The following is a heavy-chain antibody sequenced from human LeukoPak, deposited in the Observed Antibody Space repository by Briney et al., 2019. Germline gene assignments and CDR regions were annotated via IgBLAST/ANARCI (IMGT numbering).Heavy chain of an antibody. D-gene: IGHD1-1*01. V-gene: IGHV3-74*01. CDR2: INSDGSST. CDR1: GFTFSSYW. J-gene: IGHJ4*02. Sequence: PGGSLRLSCAASGFTFSSYWMHWVRQAPEKGLVWVSRINSDGSSTSNADSVKGRFTISRDNAKNTLYLQMNSLRAEDTAVYYCARELNWAPDYWGQGTLVTVSS. CDR3: ARELNWAPDY.